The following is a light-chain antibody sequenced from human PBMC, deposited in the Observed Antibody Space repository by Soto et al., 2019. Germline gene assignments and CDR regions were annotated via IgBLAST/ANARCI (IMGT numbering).Light chain of an antibody. Sequence: QSALTQPASVSGSPGQSITISCTGTSSDVGSYNLVSWYQQHPGKAPKLMIYEGSKRPSGVSNRFSGSKSGNTASLTISGLQAEDEADYYCCSYAGSSTFHVVFGGGTKLTDL. J-gene: IGLJ2*01. CDR1: SSDVGSYNL. V-gene: IGLV2-23*03. CDR3: CSYAGSSTFHVV. CDR2: EGS.